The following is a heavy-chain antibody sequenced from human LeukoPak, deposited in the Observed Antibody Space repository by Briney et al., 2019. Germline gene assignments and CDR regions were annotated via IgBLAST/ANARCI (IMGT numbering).Heavy chain of an antibody. CDR2: INRSGST. J-gene: IGHJ3*02. V-gene: IGHV4-34*01. CDR3: GRGPFDI. Sequence: ASETLSLTCAVYGGSFSGYYWSWIRQPPGKGLEWIGGINRSGSTNYNPSLKSRVTISVDTSKNQFSLKLSSVTAADTAVYYCGRGPFDIGGQGTMVTVS. CDR1: GGSFSGYY.